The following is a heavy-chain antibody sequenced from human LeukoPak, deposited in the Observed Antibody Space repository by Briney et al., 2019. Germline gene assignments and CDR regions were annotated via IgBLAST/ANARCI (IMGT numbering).Heavy chain of an antibody. V-gene: IGHV4-30-2*01. CDR1: GGSISSGGYS. CDR3: ARGGTSYGMDV. Sequence: TSQTLSLTCAVSGGSISSGGYSWSWIRQPPGTGLEWIGYIYHSGSTYYNPSLKSRVTISVDRSKNQFSLKLSSVTAADTAVYYCARGGTSYGMDVWGQGTTVTVSS. J-gene: IGHJ6*02. CDR2: IYHSGST. D-gene: IGHD3-16*01.